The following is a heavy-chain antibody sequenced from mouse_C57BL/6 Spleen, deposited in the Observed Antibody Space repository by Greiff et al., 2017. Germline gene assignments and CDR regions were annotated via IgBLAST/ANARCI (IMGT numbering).Heavy chain of an antibody. CDR2: IYPGSGNT. CDR3: ARILGLNYFDY. J-gene: IGHJ2*01. D-gene: IGHD4-1*01. Sequence: VQLQESGPELVKPGASVKISCKASGYSFTSYYIHWVKQRPGQGLEWIGWIYPGSGNTKYNEKFKGKATLTADTSSSTAYMQLSSLTSEDSAVYYCARILGLNYFDYWGQGTTLTVAS. CDR1: GYSFTSYY. V-gene: IGHV1-66*01.